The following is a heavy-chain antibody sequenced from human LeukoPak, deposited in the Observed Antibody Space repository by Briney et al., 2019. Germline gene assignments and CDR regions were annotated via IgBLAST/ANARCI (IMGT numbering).Heavy chain of an antibody. J-gene: IGHJ4*02. CDR2: IYYSGST. CDR1: GGSISSGDYY. V-gene: IGHV4-30-4*01. CDR3: ARDPGERATGFDY. D-gene: IGHD1-26*01. Sequence: PSETLSLTCTVSGGSISSGDYYCSWIPQPPGKGLEWIGYIYYSGSTYYNPSLKSRVTISVDTSKNQFSLKLSSVTAADTAVYYCARDPGERATGFDYWGQGTLVTVSS.